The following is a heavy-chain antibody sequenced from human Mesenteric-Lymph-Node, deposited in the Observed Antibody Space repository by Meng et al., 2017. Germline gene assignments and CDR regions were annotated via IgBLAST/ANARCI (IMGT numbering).Heavy chain of an antibody. CDR2: IHHSGSA. CDR3: ASFDHIPRRNYFDY. CDR1: GDSLNSDAYY. Sequence: QVQLQEAGQGLLKPSQTLSLPCTVSGDSLNSDAYYWRWIRQHPGKGLEWIGYIHHSGSAYYNPSLKSRVSISVDTSKNQFSLNLNSMTAADTAVYYCASFDHIPRRNYFDYWGQGTLVTVSS. J-gene: IGHJ4*02. V-gene: IGHV4-30-4*01. D-gene: IGHD2-21*01.